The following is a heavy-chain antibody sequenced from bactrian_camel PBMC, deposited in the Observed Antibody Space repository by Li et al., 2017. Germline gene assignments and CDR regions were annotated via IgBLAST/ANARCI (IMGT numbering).Heavy chain of an antibody. CDR2: IDSDGST. Sequence: HVQLVESGGGSVQSGGSLRLSCAASGYTYSNYCMGWFRQAPGKERAGVAAIDSDGSTSYADSVKGRFTISQDKAKNTLYLQMNSLKPEDSAMYYCAAGDTYGCSTRDSMGKSDYNYWGQGTQVTV. CDR3: AAGDTYGCSTRDSMGKSDYNY. D-gene: IGHD3*01. CDR1: GYTYSNYC. V-gene: IGHV3S53*01. J-gene: IGHJ4*01.